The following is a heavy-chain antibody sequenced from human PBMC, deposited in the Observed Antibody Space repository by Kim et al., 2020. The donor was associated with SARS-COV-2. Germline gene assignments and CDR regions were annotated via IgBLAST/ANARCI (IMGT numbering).Heavy chain of an antibody. CDR3: ARTRGYSYGYFDY. V-gene: IGHV4-61*02. CDR2: IYTSGST. D-gene: IGHD5-18*01. Sequence: SETLSLTCTVSGGSISSGSYYWSWIRQPAGKGLEWIGRIYTSGSTNYNPSLKSRVTISVDTSKNQFSLKLSSVTAADTAVYYCARTRGYSYGYFDYWGQGTLVTVSS. CDR1: GGSISSGSYY. J-gene: IGHJ4*02.